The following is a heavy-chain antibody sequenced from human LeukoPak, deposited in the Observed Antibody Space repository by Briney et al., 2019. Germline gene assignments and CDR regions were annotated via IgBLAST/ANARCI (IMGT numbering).Heavy chain of an antibody. V-gene: IGHV3-21*04. CDR3: ATGYSIDGVY. J-gene: IGHJ4*02. Sequence: GGSLRLSCAASGFTFSSYSMNWVRQAPGKGLEWVSSISSSSSYIYYADSVKGRFTISRDNSKNTLYLQMNSLRAEDTAVYYCATGYSIDGVYWGQGTLVTVSS. D-gene: IGHD4-11*01. CDR1: GFTFSSYS. CDR2: ISSSSSYI.